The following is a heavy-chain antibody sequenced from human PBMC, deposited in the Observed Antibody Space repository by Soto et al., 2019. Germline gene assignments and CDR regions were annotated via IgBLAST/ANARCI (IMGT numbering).Heavy chain of an antibody. Sequence: QVQLVESGGGVVQPGRSLRLSCAASGFTFSSYGMHWVRQAPGKGLEWVAVISYDGSNKYYADSVKGRFTISRDNSKNTLYLRMNSLRAEDTAVYYCAKDPDYYHSSGGVNWFDPWGQGTLVTVSS. CDR1: GFTFSSYG. CDR3: AKDPDYYHSSGGVNWFDP. V-gene: IGHV3-30*18. CDR2: ISYDGSNK. D-gene: IGHD3-22*01. J-gene: IGHJ5*02.